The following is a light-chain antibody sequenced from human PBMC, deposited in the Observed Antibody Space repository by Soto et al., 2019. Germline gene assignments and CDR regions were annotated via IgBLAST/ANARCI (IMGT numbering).Light chain of an antibody. CDR1: QNIRNN. CDR2: AAS. CDR3: QQRINWPPTWA. V-gene: IGKV3-15*01. J-gene: IGKJ1*01. Sequence: EIVMTQSPVILSVSPGERVTLSCRASQNIRNNLAWHQQKPGQAPRLLIFAASTRATGIPARFSGSGSGTDFTLTISSLQSEDFALYYCQQRINWPPTWAFGQGTKVDIK.